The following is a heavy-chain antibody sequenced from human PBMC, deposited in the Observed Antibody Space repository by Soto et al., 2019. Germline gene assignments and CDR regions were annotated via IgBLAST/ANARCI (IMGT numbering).Heavy chain of an antibody. CDR1: GYTFTSYY. V-gene: IGHV1-46*01. D-gene: IGHD2-8*01. Sequence: ASVKVSCKAPGYTFTSYYMHWVRQAPGQGLEWMGIINPSGGSTSYAQKFQGRVTMTRDTSTSTVYMELSSLRSEDTAVYYCATYFGYCTNGVCPFDYWGQGTLVTVSS. CDR2: INPSGGST. CDR3: ATYFGYCTNGVCPFDY. J-gene: IGHJ4*02.